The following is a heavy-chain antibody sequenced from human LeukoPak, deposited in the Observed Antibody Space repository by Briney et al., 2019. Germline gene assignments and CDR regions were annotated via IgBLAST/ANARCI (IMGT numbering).Heavy chain of an antibody. CDR1: GYTFTSYA. D-gene: IGHD6-19*01. Sequence: ASVKVSCKASGYTFTSYAMHWVRQAPGQRLEWMGWINAGNGNTKYSQKFQGRVTITRDTSASTAYMELSSLRSEDTAVYYCARVQGAGDWFDPWGQGTLVTVPS. J-gene: IGHJ5*02. CDR3: ARVQGAGDWFDP. V-gene: IGHV1-3*01. CDR2: INAGNGNT.